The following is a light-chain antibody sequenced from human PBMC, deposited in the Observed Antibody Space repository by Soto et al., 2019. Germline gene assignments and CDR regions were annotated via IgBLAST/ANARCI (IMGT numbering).Light chain of an antibody. CDR1: QSIDGG. CDR3: QQYHFFWT. J-gene: IGKJ1*01. CDR2: KAS. Sequence: DIQMTQSPSTLSASVGDRVTITCRASQSIDGGLAWYQQKPGKAPKLLIYKASTLESGVPLRFSGSGSGTEFTLTITSLQPDDFATYYCQQYHFFWTFGQGTRVEIK. V-gene: IGKV1-5*03.